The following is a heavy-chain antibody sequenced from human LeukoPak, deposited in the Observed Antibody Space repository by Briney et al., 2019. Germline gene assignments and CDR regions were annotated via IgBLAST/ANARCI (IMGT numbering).Heavy chain of an antibody. D-gene: IGHD6-13*01. V-gene: IGHV1-69*06. Sequence: SVKVSCKASGGTFSSYAISWVRQAPGQGLEWMGGIIPIFGTANYAQKFQGRVTITADKSTSTAYMELSSLRSEDTAVYYCAREEVAAAGTGNWFDPWGQGTLVTVSS. J-gene: IGHJ5*02. CDR1: GGTFSSYA. CDR3: AREEVAAAGTGNWFDP. CDR2: IIPIFGTA.